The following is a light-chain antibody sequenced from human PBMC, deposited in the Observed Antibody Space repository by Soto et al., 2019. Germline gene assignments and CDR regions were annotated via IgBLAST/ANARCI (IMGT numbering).Light chain of an antibody. Sequence: QSALTQPASVSGSPGQSITISCTGTSSDVGGYNYVSWYQQHPGKAPKLMIYEVSNRPSGVSNRFSGSKSGNTASLTISGRQAEDEADYYCSSYTSSSTRALVFGGGTKVTVL. J-gene: IGLJ2*01. V-gene: IGLV2-14*01. CDR3: SSYTSSSTRALV. CDR2: EVS. CDR1: SSDVGGYNY.